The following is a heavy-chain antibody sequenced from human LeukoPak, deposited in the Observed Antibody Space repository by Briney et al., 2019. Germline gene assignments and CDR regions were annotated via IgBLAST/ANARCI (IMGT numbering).Heavy chain of an antibody. D-gene: IGHD6-25*01. CDR1: GYTFSDYY. Sequence: ASVKVSCKTSGYTFSDYYIHWMRQAPGQGPEWMGIINPRGGSTDYAQKFQDRVTMTSDTSTSTVYMELNSLRSEDTAVYFCARVGVTAATADYWGQGTLVTVSS. J-gene: IGHJ4*02. CDR2: INPRGGST. V-gene: IGHV1-46*01. CDR3: ARVGVTAATADY.